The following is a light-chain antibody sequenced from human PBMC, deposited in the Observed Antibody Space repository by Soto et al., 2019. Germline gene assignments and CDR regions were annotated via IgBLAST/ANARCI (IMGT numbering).Light chain of an antibody. V-gene: IGKV1-39*01. Sequence: DIQMTQSPSSLSASVGDGVTVTCRASQTISSYLNWYQHKPGKAPKLLIYAASTLESGVPSRFSGSGSGTNFTLAINSLQSEDFATYYCQQTYITPPFTFGPGTKVEI. J-gene: IGKJ3*01. CDR2: AAS. CDR1: QTISSY. CDR3: QQTYITPPFT.